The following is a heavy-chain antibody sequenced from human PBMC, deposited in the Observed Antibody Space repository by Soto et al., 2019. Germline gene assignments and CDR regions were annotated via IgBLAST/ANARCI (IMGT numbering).Heavy chain of an antibody. V-gene: IGHV3-7*01. D-gene: IGHD3-3*01. J-gene: IGHJ5*02. Sequence: EVQLVESGGGLVQPGGSLRLSCAASGFTFSSYWMSWVRQAPGKGLEWVANINQDGSEKYYVDSVKGRFTISRDNAKNSLYLQMNSLRAEDTAVYYCARNWGSGYYTSWFDPWGPGTLVTVSS. CDR3: ARNWGSGYYTSWFDP. CDR2: INQDGSEK. CDR1: GFTFSSYW.